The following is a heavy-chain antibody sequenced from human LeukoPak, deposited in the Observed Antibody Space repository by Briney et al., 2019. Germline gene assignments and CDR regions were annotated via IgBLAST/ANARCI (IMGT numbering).Heavy chain of an antibody. CDR1: GFAFGVHA. V-gene: IGHV3-23*01. Sequence: GGSLRLSCAASGFAFGVHAMTWVRQAPGKGPEWVATIGGPAETFYADSVKGRFTISRDNSRNTLYLQMNSLRAEDSALYYCAKDWTSHNGVYDCLDFWGQGTQVTVSS. CDR2: IGGPAET. CDR3: AKDWTSHNGVYDCLDF. J-gene: IGHJ4*02. D-gene: IGHD3-16*01.